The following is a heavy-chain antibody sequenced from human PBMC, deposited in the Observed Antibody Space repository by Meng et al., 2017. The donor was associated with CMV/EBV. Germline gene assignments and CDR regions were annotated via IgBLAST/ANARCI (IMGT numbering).Heavy chain of an antibody. Sequence: GESLKISCAASGFRFSDYYMSSIRQAPGKGLEWISYISNSGSPIYNADSVKGRFTVSRDNAKNSLYLQMNSLRVEDTAVYYCARDRSTGWQYYSDFYGMDVWGQGTTVTVSS. CDR3: ARDRSTGWQYYSDFYGMDV. CDR2: ISNSGSPI. D-gene: IGHD2-2*01. V-gene: IGHV3-11*01. CDR1: GFRFSDYY. J-gene: IGHJ6*02.